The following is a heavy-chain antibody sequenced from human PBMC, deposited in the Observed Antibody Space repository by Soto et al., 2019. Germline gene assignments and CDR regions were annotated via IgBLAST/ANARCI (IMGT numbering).Heavy chain of an antibody. CDR3: AKGYYYDSSGYPRDRFFDP. Sequence: PGGSLRLSCAASGCTFSSYGMHWVRQAPGKGLEWVAVISYDGSNKYYADSVKGRFTISRDNSKNTLYLQMNSLRAEDTAVYYCAKGYYYDSSGYPRDRFFDPWGQGTLVTVSS. V-gene: IGHV3-30*18. D-gene: IGHD3-22*01. J-gene: IGHJ5*02. CDR2: ISYDGSNK. CDR1: GCTFSSYG.